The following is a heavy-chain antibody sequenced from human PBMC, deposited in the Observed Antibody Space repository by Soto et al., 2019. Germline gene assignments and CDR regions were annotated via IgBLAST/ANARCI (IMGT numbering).Heavy chain of an antibody. CDR2: ISGSGNNT. CDR1: GFTFSTYS. Sequence: PGGSLRLSCAASGFTFSTYSMNWVRQAPGKGLEWVSSISGSGNNTNYADFLRGRFTISRDNAKNSLYLQMNSLRAEDTAVYYCAGYGINNYNVYYFHSWGQASVVTVSS. V-gene: IGHV3-21*01. CDR3: AGYGINNYNVYYFHS. J-gene: IGHJ4*02. D-gene: IGHD4-4*01.